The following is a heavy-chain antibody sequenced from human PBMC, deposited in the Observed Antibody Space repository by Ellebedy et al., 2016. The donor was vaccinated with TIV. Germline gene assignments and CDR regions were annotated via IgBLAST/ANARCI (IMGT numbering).Heavy chain of an antibody. D-gene: IGHD5/OR15-5a*01. CDR3: SRDLRLGTARFDY. J-gene: IGHJ4*02. CDR1: GFTFRKYG. CDR2: INGDGSVT. Sequence: GGSLRLSXAASGFTFRKYGMSWVRQAPGKGLVWVARINGDGSVTNYADSVKGRFTISRDNAKNTLYLQMNSLRAEDTAFYYCSRDLRLGTARFDYWGQGSLVTVSS. V-gene: IGHV3-74*01.